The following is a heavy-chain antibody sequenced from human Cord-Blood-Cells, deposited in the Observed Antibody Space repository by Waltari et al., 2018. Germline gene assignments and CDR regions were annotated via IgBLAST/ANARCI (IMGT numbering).Heavy chain of an antibody. CDR1: GGSISSYY. J-gene: IGHJ4*02. CDR2: IYTSGST. V-gene: IGHV4-4*07. D-gene: IGHD2-15*01. CDR3: AREAYCSGGSCYSTTYFDY. Sequence: QVQLQESGPGLVKPSETLSLTCTVSGGSISSYYWSWIRQPAGTGLEWIGRIYTSGSTNYNPSLKSRVTMSVDTSKNQFSLKLSSVTAADTAVYYCAREAYCSGGSCYSTTYFDYWGQGTLVTVSS.